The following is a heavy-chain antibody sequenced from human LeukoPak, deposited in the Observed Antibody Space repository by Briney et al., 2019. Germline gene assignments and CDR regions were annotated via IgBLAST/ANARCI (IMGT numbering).Heavy chain of an antibody. D-gene: IGHD1-26*01. CDR1: GGSISTYY. J-gene: IGHJ3*02. CDR3: ARNGGSDTFDI. V-gene: IGHV4-59*01. CDR2: VYYSGST. Sequence: SETLSLTCTVSGGSISTYYWSWIRQPPGKGLEWIGYVYYSGSTNYSPSPKSRVTISIDTSKNQCTLKLTSVTAGDAAVYYCARNGGSDTFDIWGQGTMVTVSS.